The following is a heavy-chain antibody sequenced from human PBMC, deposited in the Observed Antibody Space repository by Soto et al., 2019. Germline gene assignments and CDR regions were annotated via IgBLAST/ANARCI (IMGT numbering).Heavy chain of an antibody. Sequence: VESLKISCKGSGYSFTSYWIGWLRQMPGKGLEWMGIIYPGDSDTRYSPSFQGQVTISADKSISTAYLQWSSLKASDTAMYYCATRAYCGGDCYSDYYGMDVWGQGTTVTVSS. CDR2: IYPGDSDT. D-gene: IGHD2-21*02. CDR3: ATRAYCGGDCYSDYYGMDV. J-gene: IGHJ6*02. CDR1: GYSFTSYW. V-gene: IGHV5-51*01.